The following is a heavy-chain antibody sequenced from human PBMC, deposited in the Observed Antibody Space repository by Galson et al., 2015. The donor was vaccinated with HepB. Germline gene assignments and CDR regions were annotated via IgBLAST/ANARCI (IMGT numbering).Heavy chain of an antibody. J-gene: IGHJ6*02. V-gene: IGHV3-66*02. Sequence: SLRLSCAASGFSVSSHYMNWVRQAPGKGLEWVSVIYSGGTTFYIDSVKGRFTISRDDYNNTLFLQMNSLRIEDTAVYYCSRDRLPHGDYGMDVWGQGTTVIVSS. CDR1: GFSVSSHY. CDR2: IYSGGTT. CDR3: SRDRLPHGDYGMDV. D-gene: IGHD2-21*01.